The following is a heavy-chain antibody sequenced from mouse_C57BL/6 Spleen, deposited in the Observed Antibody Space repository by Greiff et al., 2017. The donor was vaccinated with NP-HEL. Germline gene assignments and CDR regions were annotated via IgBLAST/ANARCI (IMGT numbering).Heavy chain of an antibody. V-gene: IGHV1-80*01. CDR1: GYAFSSYW. CDR3: ARAGYAMDY. J-gene: IGHJ4*01. Sequence: VQLQQSGASVKISCKASGYAFSSYWMNWVKQRPGKGLEWIGQIYPGDGDTNYNGKFKGKATLTADKSSSTAYMQLSSLTSEDSAVYFCARAGYAMDYWGQGTSVTVSS. CDR2: IYPGDGDT.